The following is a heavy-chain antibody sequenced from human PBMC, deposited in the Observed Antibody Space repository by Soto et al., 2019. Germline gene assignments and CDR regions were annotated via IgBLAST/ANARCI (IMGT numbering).Heavy chain of an antibody. CDR1: GGSFSGYY. CDR2: INHSGST. D-gene: IGHD3-9*01. V-gene: IGHV4-34*01. J-gene: IGHJ5*02. CDR3: ARARGILTGYYRGPHNWFDP. Sequence: SETLSLTCAVYGGSFSGYYWSWIHQPPGKGLEWIGEINHSGSTNYNPSLKSRVTISVDTSKNQFSLKLSSVTAADTAVYYCARARGILTGYYRGPHNWFDPWGQGTLVTVSS.